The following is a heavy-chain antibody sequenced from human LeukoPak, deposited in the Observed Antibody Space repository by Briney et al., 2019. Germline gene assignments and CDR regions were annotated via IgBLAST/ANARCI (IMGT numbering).Heavy chain of an antibody. Sequence: SETLSLTCTVSGGSISSYYWSWIRQPPGKGLEWIGYIYYSGSTNYNPSLKSRVTISVDTSKNQFSLELSSVTAADTAVYYCARALLWFGELRSYYFDYWGQGTLVTVSS. CDR2: IYYSGST. V-gene: IGHV4-59*01. CDR1: GGSISSYY. CDR3: ARALLWFGELRSYYFDY. D-gene: IGHD3-10*01. J-gene: IGHJ4*02.